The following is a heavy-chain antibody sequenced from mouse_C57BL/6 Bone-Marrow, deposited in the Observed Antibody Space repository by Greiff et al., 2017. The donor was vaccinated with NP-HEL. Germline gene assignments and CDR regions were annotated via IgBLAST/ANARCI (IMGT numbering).Heavy chain of an antibody. CDR3: TRGPAWFAY. CDR1: GFTFSSYA. CDR2: ISSGGDYT. J-gene: IGHJ3*01. V-gene: IGHV5-9-1*02. Sequence: EVKLMESGEGLVKPGGSLKLSCAASGFTFSSYAMSWVRQTPEKRLEWVAYISSGGDYTYYADTVKGRFTISRDNARNTLYLQMSSLKSEDTAMYYCTRGPAWFAYWGQGTLVTVSA.